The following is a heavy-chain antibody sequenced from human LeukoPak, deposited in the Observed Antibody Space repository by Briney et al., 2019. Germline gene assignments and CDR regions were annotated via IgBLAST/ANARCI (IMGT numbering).Heavy chain of an antibody. V-gene: IGHV1-69*01. CDR1: GGTFSSYA. CDR2: IIPIFGTA. CDR3: ARSKIGYDFWSGSYGGRIDY. D-gene: IGHD3-3*01. J-gene: IGHJ4*02. Sequence: SVKVSCKASGGTFSSYASSWVRQAPGQGLEWMGGIIPIFGTANYAQKFQGRVTITADESTSTAYMELSSLRSEDTAVYYCARSKIGYDFWSGSYGGRIDYWGQGTLVTVSS.